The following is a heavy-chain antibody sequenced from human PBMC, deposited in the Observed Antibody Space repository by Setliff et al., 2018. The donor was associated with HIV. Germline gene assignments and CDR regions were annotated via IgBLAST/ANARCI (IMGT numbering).Heavy chain of an antibody. J-gene: IGHJ4*02. V-gene: IGHV3-30*02. CDR1: AFIFSSYG. CDR2: IRYDGSNK. CDR3: AKIQNPQGYYYDSSGYYPHPGSPDY. D-gene: IGHD3-22*01. Sequence: GGSLRLSCAASAFIFSSYGMHWVRQAPGKGLEWIAFIRYDGSNKYYADSVKGLFTISRDNSKNTLYLQMTSLRAEDTAVYYCAKIQNPQGYYYDSSGYYPHPGSPDYWGQGTLVTVSS.